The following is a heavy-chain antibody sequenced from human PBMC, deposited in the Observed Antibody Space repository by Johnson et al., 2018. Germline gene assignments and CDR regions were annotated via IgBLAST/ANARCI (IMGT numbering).Heavy chain of an antibody. Sequence: LVQSGGGVVQPGRSLRLSCAASGFTFRSYGLHWVRQAPGKGLEWVSYISSSGSTIYYADSVKGRFTISRDNAKNSLYLQMNSLRAEDTAVYYCARAGGRNAYYYYAMDVWGQGTTVTVSS. CDR2: ISSSGSTI. CDR3: ARAGGRNAYYYYAMDV. J-gene: IGHJ6*02. D-gene: IGHD3-16*01. CDR1: GFTFRSYG. V-gene: IGHV3-48*04.